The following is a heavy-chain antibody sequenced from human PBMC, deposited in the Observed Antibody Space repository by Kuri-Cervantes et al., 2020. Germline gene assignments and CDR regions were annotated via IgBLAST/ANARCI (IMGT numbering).Heavy chain of an antibody. CDR1: GFTFSSYS. CDR3: AKALRSGGSFPAKSAVDY. D-gene: IGHD2-15*01. J-gene: IGHJ4*02. CDR2: ISSSSSYI. V-gene: IGHV3-21*04. Sequence: GGSLRLSCAASGFTFSSYSMNWVRQAPGKGLEWVSSISSSSSYIYYADSVKGRLTISRDNSKNTLYLQMNSLRAEDTAVYYCAKALRSGGSFPAKSAVDYWGQGTLVTVSS.